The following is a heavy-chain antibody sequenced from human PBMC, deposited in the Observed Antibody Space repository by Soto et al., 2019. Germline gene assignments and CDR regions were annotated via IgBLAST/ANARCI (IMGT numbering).Heavy chain of an antibody. D-gene: IGHD2-2*01. J-gene: IGHJ6*02. CDR1: GFTFSSYA. Sequence: EVQLLESGGGLVQPGGSLRLSCAASGFTFSSYAMSWVRQAPGKGLEWVSAISGSGGSTYYADSVKGRFTISRDNSKNTLYLQMNSLRAEDTAVNYRAKGPPPRVPQSRTPKYGMDVWGQGTTVTVSS. V-gene: IGHV3-23*01. CDR3: AKGPPPRVPQSRTPKYGMDV. CDR2: ISGSGGST.